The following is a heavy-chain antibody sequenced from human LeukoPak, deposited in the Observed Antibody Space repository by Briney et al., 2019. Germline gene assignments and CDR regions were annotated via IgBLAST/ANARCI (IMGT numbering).Heavy chain of an antibody. Sequence: SETLSLTCIISGGSIGSSSYYWGWIRQPPGKGLEWIASMHYSGSTFYNPSLRSRVTISVDTSKNQFSLRLSSVTAADMAMHYCARHTYAFDSWGQGTMVTVS. J-gene: IGHJ3*01. V-gene: IGHV4-39*01. CDR1: GGSIGSSSYY. CDR2: MHYSGST. CDR3: ARHTYAFDS.